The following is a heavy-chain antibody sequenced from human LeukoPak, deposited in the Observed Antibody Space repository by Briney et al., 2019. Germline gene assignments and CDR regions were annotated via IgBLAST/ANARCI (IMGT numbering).Heavy chain of an antibody. CDR2: IKGDGSEE. Sequence: QPGGSLRLSCVASKLTFSSYWMTWVRQAPGKGLEWVANIKGDGSEEYYVDSVKGRFTISRDNAKNSLYLQMDSLRAEDTAVYYCARDPYTSFFGAFDIWGQGTMVTVSS. CDR1: KLTFSSYW. V-gene: IGHV3-7*04. CDR3: ARDPYTSFFGAFDI. D-gene: IGHD2-2*01. J-gene: IGHJ3*02.